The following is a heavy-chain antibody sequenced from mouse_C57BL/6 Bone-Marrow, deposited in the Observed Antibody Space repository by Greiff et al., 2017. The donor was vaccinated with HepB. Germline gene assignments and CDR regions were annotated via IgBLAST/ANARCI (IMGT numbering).Heavy chain of an antibody. V-gene: IGHV5-17*01. CDR2: ISSGSSTI. CDR3: ARGDYDWYFDV. D-gene: IGHD2-4*01. Sequence: EVHLVESGGGLVKPGGSLKLSCAASGFTFSDYGMHWVRQAPEKGLEWVAYISSGSSTIYYADTVKGRITISRDNAKNTLFLQMTSLRSEDTAMYYCARGDYDWYFDVWGTGTTVTVSS. CDR1: GFTFSDYG. J-gene: IGHJ1*03.